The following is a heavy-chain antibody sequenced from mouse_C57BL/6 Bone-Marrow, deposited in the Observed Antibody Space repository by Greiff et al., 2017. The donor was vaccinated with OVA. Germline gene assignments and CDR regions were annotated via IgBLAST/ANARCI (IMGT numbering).Heavy chain of an antibody. J-gene: IGHJ1*03. Sequence: EVQLQQSGAELVRPGASVQLSCTASGFNITDYYMHWVKQRPEQGLEWIGRIDPEDGDTEYAPKLQGKATMTADTSSNTAYLQRSSLTSEDTAVYYCTTLPFYYYGSSYWYFDVWGTGTTVTVSS. D-gene: IGHD1-1*01. CDR3: TTLPFYYYGSSYWYFDV. V-gene: IGHV14-1*01. CDR1: GFNITDYY. CDR2: IDPEDGDT.